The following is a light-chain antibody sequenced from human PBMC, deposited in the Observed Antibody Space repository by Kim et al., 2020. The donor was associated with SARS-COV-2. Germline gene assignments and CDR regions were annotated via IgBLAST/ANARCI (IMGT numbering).Light chain of an antibody. Sequence: SPGERATLSCRASQTVSSSFLAWYQQKPGQAPRLLIYGTFSRATGIPDRFSGSGSGTDFTLTISRLEPEDFAVYYCQQYGSSSFTFGQGTRLEIK. CDR2: GTF. J-gene: IGKJ5*01. V-gene: IGKV3-20*01. CDR3: QQYGSSSFT. CDR1: QTVSSSF.